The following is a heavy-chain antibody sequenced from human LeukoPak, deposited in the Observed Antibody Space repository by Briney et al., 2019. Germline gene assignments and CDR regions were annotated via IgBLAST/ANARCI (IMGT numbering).Heavy chain of an antibody. CDR1: GGSISSSSYY. J-gene: IGHJ5*02. CDR2: IYYSGSA. D-gene: IGHD3-10*01. Sequence: PSETLSLTCTVSGGSISSSSYYWGWIRQPPGKGLEWIGSIYYSGSAYYNPSLKSRVTISVDTSKNQFSLKLSSVTAADTAVYYCARGIVYYGSGSYYPTFDPWGQGTLVTVSS. V-gene: IGHV4-39*01. CDR3: ARGIVYYGSGSYYPTFDP.